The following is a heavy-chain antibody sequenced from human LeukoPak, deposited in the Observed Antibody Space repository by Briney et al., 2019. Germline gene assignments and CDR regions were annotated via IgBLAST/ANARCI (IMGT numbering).Heavy chain of an antibody. CDR1: GFTFSSYA. J-gene: IGHJ4*02. CDR2: ISGSGGST. Sequence: GGSLRLSCAASGFTFSSYAMSWVRQAPGKGLEWVSAISGSGGSTYYADSVKGRFTISRDNSNNTLYLQMNSLRAEDTAVYYCAKDQLLRYYFDYWGQGTLVTVSS. V-gene: IGHV3-23*01. D-gene: IGHD2-2*01. CDR3: AKDQLLRYYFDY.